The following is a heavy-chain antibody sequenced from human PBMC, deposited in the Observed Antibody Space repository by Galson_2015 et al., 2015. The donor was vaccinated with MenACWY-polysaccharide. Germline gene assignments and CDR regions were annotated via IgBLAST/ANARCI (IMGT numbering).Heavy chain of an antibody. D-gene: IGHD3-22*01. CDR1: GFSFSGYG. CDR3: VEDKYYNDRRGYAFEI. V-gene: IGHV3-30*18. Sequence: SLRLSCAASGFSFSGYGMHWVRQAPGKGLEWVAVLPYEGSNKYYADSVKGRFTISRDNSKNTLYLQMNSLRAEDTAVYYCVEDKYYNDRRGYAFEIWGQGITVTVSS. J-gene: IGHJ3*02. CDR2: LPYEGSNK.